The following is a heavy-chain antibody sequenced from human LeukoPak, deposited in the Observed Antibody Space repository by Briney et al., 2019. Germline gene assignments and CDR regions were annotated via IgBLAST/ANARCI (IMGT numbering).Heavy chain of an antibody. J-gene: IGHJ6*02. CDR2: INHSGST. V-gene: IGHV4-34*01. D-gene: IGHD3-9*01. Sequence: PSETLSLTCAVYGGSFSGYYWSRIRQPPGKGLEWIGEINHSGSTNYNPSLKSRVTISVDTSKNQFSLKLSSVTAADTAVYYCARTQVLRYFDWLPWNYYYGMDVWGQGTTVTVSS. CDR1: GGSFSGYY. CDR3: ARTQVLRYFDWLPWNYYYGMDV.